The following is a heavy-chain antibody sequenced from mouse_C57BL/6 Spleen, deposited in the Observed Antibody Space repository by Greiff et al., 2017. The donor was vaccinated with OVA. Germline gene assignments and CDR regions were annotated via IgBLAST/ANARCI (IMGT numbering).Heavy chain of an antibody. CDR2: IYPGSGST. Sequence: VQLQQSGAELVKPGASVKMSCKASGYTFTSYWITWVKQRPGQGLEWIGDIYPGSGSTNYNEKFKSKATLTVDTSSSTAYMQLSSLTSEDSAVYYCARPYGSSYWYFDVWGTGTTVTVSS. J-gene: IGHJ1*03. D-gene: IGHD1-1*01. CDR3: ARPYGSSYWYFDV. CDR1: GYTFTSYW. V-gene: IGHV1-55*01.